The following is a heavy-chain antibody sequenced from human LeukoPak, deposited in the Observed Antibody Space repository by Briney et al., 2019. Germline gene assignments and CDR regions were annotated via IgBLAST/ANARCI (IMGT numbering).Heavy chain of an antibody. CDR1: GFTFSSYG. CDR3: AKESLRNTVTTRSEADY. V-gene: IGHV3-23*01. CDR2: ISGSGGNT. J-gene: IGHJ4*02. D-gene: IGHD4-17*01. Sequence: GGSLRLSCAASGFTFSSYGMSWVRQAPGKGLEWVSTISGSGGNTYYADSVKGRFTISRDNSKNTLYLQMNSLRAEDTAVYYCAKESLRNTVTTRSEADYWGQGTLVTVSS.